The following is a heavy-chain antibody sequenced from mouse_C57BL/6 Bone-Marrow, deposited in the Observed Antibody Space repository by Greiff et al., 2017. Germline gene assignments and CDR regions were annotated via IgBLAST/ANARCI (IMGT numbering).Heavy chain of an antibody. J-gene: IGHJ2*01. CDR3: TRRITTVVATADY. CDR2: IYPGNSDT. CDR1: GYTFTSYW. D-gene: IGHD1-1*01. Sequence: VQLKQSGTVLARPGVSVKMSCKTSGYTFTSYWMHWVKQRPGQGLEWIGAIYPGNSDTSYNQKFKGKAKLTAVTSASTAYMELSSLTNEDSAVYYCTRRITTVVATADYWGQGTTLTVSS. V-gene: IGHV1-5*01.